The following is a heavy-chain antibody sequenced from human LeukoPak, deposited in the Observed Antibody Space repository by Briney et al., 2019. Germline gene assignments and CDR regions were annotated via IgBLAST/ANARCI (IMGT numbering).Heavy chain of an antibody. V-gene: IGHV4-59*08. D-gene: IGHD6-13*01. J-gene: IGHJ5*02. Sequence: SETLSLTCTVSGGSITTFYWSWIRQPPGKGLEWIGHIYYSGSTNYSPSLKSRVTISVDTSKNQFSLKLSSVTAADTAVCYCARQRDSSGWFWFDPWGQGTLVTVSS. CDR3: ARQRDSSGWFWFDP. CDR1: GGSITTFY. CDR2: IYYSGST.